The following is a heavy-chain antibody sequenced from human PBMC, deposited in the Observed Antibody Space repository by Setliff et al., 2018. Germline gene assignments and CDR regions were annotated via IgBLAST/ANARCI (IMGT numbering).Heavy chain of an antibody. D-gene: IGHD1-26*01. J-gene: IGHJ4*02. Sequence: ASVKVSCKSSGYTFTTSYMHWVRQVPGQGLEWMGIINPINPSGGSTSYAQKFQGRVTMTRDTSTSTVYMELSSLRSEDTAVYYCARSIVGATGGYFDYWGQGSLVTVSS. CDR3: ARSIVGATGGYFDY. CDR2: INPINPSGGST. CDR1: GYTFTTSY. V-gene: IGHV1-46*01.